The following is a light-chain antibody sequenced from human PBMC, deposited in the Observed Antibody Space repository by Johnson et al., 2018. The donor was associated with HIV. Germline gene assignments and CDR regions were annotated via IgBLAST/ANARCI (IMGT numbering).Light chain of an antibody. CDR3: GTWDSSLSAV. CDR2: ENN. V-gene: IGLV1-51*02. CDR1: SSNIGNNY. J-gene: IGLJ1*01. Sequence: QSVLTQPPSVSAAPGQKVTISCSGSSSNIGNNYVSWYQQLPGTAPKLLIYENNKRPSGIPDRFSGSKSGTSATLGITGLQTGDEVDYYCGTWDSSLSAVFGTGTKVTVL.